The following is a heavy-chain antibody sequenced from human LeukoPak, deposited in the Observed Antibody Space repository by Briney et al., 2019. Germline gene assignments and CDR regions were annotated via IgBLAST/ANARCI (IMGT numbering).Heavy chain of an antibody. CDR1: GFTFSSYA. CDR2: ISYDGSNK. Sequence: GGSLRLSCAASGFTFSSYAMHWVRQAPGKGLEWVAVISYDGSNKYYADSVKGRFTISRDNSKNTLYLQMNSLRAKDTAVYYCARWTCSSTSCYASWFDPWGQGTLVTVSS. V-gene: IGHV3-30*04. CDR3: ARWTCSSTSCYASWFDP. D-gene: IGHD2-2*01. J-gene: IGHJ5*02.